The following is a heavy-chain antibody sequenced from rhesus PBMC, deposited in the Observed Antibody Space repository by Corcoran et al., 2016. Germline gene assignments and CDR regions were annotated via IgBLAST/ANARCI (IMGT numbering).Heavy chain of an antibody. CDR2: VGGSSGST. V-gene: IGHV4-165*02. CDR1: GGPISGYY. D-gene: IGHD6-25*01. J-gene: IGHJ4*01. CDR3: ALRAAGAAGNYFDY. Sequence: QVQLQESGPGLVKPSETLSLTCAVSGGPISGYYWNWNRQPPGKGLGWIGYVGGSSGSTYYNPSLMSRVTISTDTSKNQFSLKLNSVTAADTAVYYCALRAAGAAGNYFDYWGQGVLVTVSS.